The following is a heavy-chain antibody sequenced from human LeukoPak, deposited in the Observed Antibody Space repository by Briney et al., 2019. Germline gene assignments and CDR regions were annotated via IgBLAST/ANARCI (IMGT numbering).Heavy chain of an antibody. Sequence: GGSLRLSCAVSGFTFSNAWMSWVRQAPGKGLEWVARIKSQTDGGTIDYGAPVIGRFTISRDDSKNTLYLQMNSLKTEDTAVYYCTTAPLWSDYLPFDYWGQGTLVTASS. CDR3: TTAPLWSDYLPFDY. J-gene: IGHJ4*02. CDR2: IKSQTDGGTI. CDR1: GFTFSNAW. V-gene: IGHV3-15*01. D-gene: IGHD3-3*01.